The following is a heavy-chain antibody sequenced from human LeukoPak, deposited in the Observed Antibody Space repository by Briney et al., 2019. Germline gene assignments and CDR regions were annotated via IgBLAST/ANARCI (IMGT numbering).Heavy chain of an antibody. V-gene: IGHV1-8*03. CDR3: ARGDHIAVVPAAIGYFDL. CDR2: MNPNSGNT. D-gene: IGHD2-2*01. J-gene: IGHJ2*01. Sequence: ASVKVSCKASGYTFTSYDINWVRQATGQGLEWMGWMNPNSGNTGYAQKFQGRVTITRNTSISTAYMELSSLRSEDTAVYYCARGDHIAVVPAAIGYFDLWGRGTLVTVSS. CDR1: GYTFTSYD.